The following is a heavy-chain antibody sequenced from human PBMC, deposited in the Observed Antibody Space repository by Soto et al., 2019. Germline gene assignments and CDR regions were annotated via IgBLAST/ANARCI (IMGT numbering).Heavy chain of an antibody. CDR3: AKDWVGSITMTQGPDY. CDR2: ISGSGGST. V-gene: IGHV3-23*01. Sequence: QPGGSLRLSCAASGFTFSSYAMSWVRQAPGKGLEWVSAISGSGGSTYYADSVKGRFTISRDNSKNTLYLQMNSLRAEDTAVYYCAKDWVGSITMTQGPDYWGQGTLVTVSS. D-gene: IGHD3-22*01. J-gene: IGHJ4*02. CDR1: GFTFSSYA.